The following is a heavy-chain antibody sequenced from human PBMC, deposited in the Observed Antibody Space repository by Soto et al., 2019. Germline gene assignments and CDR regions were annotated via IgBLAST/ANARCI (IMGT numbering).Heavy chain of an antibody. CDR2: ISSSSSYI. CDR1: GFTFSSYS. Sequence: EVQLVESGGGLVKPGGSLRLSCAASGFTFSSYSMNWVRQAPGKGLEWVSSISSSSSYIYYADSVKGRFTISRDNAKNSMYLQMNSLRAEDTAVYYCARMRKYLTAGMDVWGQGTTVTVSS. V-gene: IGHV3-21*01. D-gene: IGHD2-21*02. CDR3: ARMRKYLTAGMDV. J-gene: IGHJ6*02.